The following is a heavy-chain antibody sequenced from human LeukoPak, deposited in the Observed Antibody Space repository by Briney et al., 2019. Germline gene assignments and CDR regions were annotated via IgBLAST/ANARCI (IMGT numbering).Heavy chain of an antibody. Sequence: GASVKVSCKASGGTFSSYAISWVRQAPGQGLEWMGGIIPIFGTANYAQKFQGRVTITADESTSTAYMELSSLRSEDTAVYYCASYHDFWSGYGYFDYWGQGTLVTVSS. CDR2: IIPIFGTA. V-gene: IGHV1-69*13. CDR3: ASYHDFWSGYGYFDY. D-gene: IGHD3-3*01. CDR1: GGTFSSYA. J-gene: IGHJ4*02.